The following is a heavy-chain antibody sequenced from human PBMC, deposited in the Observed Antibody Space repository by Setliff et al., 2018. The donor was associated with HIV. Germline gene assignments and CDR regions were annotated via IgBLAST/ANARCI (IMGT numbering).Heavy chain of an antibody. J-gene: IGHJ4*02. Sequence: LRLSCAASGFTFSSYSMNWVRQAPGKGLEWVSSISSSGNYIYYADSVKGRFTISRDNSKNTLYLQMNSLRAEDTAVYYCAKDSIEASATGYYFDYWGRGTLVTVSS. D-gene: IGHD6-6*01. CDR2: ISSSGNYI. CDR1: GFTFSSYS. CDR3: AKDSIEASATGYYFDY. V-gene: IGHV3-21*04.